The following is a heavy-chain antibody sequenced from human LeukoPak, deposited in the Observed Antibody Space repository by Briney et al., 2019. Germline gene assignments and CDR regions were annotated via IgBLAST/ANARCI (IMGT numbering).Heavy chain of an antibody. Sequence: GGSLRLSCAVSGLTFSRYAINWVRQPPGKGLEWVSIISNSGGISVYADSVKGRFTISRDNSKNTLYLQMSSLRAEDTAIYYCAKTTHISGSYSDYWGQGTLVSVSS. CDR3: AKTTHISGSYSDY. J-gene: IGHJ4*02. CDR1: GLTFSRYA. V-gene: IGHV3-23*01. D-gene: IGHD3-10*01. CDR2: ISNSGGIS.